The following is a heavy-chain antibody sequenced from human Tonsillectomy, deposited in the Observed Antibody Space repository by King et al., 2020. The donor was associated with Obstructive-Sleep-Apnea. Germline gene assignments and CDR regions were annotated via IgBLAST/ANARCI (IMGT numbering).Heavy chain of an antibody. CDR1: GFTFSSYA. V-gene: IGHV3-23*04. Sequence: VQLVESGGGLVQPGGSLRLSCAASGFTFSSYAITWVRQAPVKGLEWVSVISGSGGITYYADSVKGRFTISRDNSKNTLYLPMNSLRAEDTAVYYCVKGWTVTTSGADYWGQGTLVTVSS. CDR2: ISGSGGIT. J-gene: IGHJ4*02. CDR3: VKGWTVTTSGADY. D-gene: IGHD4-17*01.